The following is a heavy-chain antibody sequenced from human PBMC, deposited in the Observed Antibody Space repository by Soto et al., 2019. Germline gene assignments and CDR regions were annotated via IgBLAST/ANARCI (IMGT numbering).Heavy chain of an antibody. CDR2: INSDGSST. CDR1: GFTFSSYW. Sequence: GGSLRLSCAASGFTFSSYWMHWVRQAPGKGLVWVSRINSDGSSTNYADSVKGRFTISRDNAKNTLYLQMNRLRAEDTAVYYCASWFRFAYYYSFMDVWGKGTTVTVSS. J-gene: IGHJ6*03. CDR3: ASWFRFAYYYSFMDV. V-gene: IGHV3-74*01. D-gene: IGHD3-10*01.